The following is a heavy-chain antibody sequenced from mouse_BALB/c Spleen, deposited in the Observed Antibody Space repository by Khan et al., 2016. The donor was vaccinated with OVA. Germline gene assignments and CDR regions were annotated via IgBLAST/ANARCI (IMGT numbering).Heavy chain of an antibody. Sequence: QVQLKESGPGLVQPSQSLSITCTVSGFSLTNYGVHWIRQSPGRGLEWLGLIWSVGNTDYNAAFISRLTIRKDNTKSQVFFKMNSLQVDDTAIYYCARKRGVHYNMDFWGQGISVTGSS. J-gene: IGHJ4*01. CDR1: GFSLTNYG. CDR3: ARKRGVHYNMDF. V-gene: IGHV2-2*01. CDR2: IWSVGNT.